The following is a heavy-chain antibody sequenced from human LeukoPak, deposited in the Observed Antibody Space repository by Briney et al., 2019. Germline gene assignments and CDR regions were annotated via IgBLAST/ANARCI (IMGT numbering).Heavy chain of an antibody. D-gene: IGHD3-10*01. CDR3: ARDSGPPPDSGAFDI. Sequence: AGGSLRLSCAASGFTFDDYDMSWVRHAPGKGLEWVSGINWNGGSTGYADSVKGRFTISRDNAKNSLYLQMNSLRAEDTALYYCARDSGPPPDSGAFDIWGQGTMVTVSS. V-gene: IGHV3-20*04. J-gene: IGHJ3*02. CDR1: GFTFDDYD. CDR2: INWNGGST.